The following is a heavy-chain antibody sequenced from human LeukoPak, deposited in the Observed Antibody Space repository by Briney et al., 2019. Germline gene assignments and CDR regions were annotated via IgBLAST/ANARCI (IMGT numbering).Heavy chain of an antibody. CDR2: IYHSGST. CDR1: GGSISSSNW. Sequence: PSETLSLTCAVSGGSISSSNWWSWVRQPPGKGLEWIGEIYHSGSTNYNPSLKSRVTISVDKSKNQFSLKLSSVTAADTAVYYCARDPRYCSGGSCYRWFDPWGQGTLVTVSS. J-gene: IGHJ5*02. D-gene: IGHD2-15*01. CDR3: ARDPRYCSGGSCYRWFDP. V-gene: IGHV4-4*02.